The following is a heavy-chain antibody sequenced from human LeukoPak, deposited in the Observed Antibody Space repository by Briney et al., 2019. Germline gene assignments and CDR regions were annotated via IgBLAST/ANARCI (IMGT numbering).Heavy chain of an antibody. CDR3: ARDLSLGFTAFLDP. D-gene: IGHD5-18*01. CDR1: GFTFNTYW. J-gene: IGHJ5*02. V-gene: IGHV3-7*01. CDR2: IKQDGSEK. Sequence: GGSLRLACAGSGFTFNTYWMSWVRQAPGKGLERVSNIKQDGSEKYYVDSVKGRFTISRDNAKNFLYLQMNSLTVEDTAVYYCARDLSLGFTAFLDPWGQGTLVTVSS.